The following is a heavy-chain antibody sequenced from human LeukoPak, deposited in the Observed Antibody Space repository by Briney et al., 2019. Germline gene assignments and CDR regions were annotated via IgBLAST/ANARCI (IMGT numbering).Heavy chain of an antibody. CDR1: GFTFNNYA. Sequence: GGSLRLSCAASGFTFNNYAMSWVRQAPGKGLEWVSTISDSGTSTYYADSVKGRFTNSRDNAKNSLYLQMNSLRAEDTAVYYCARDRWSVAAAGGTFDYWGQGTLVTVSS. V-gene: IGHV3-23*01. CDR3: ARDRWSVAAAGGTFDY. CDR2: ISDSGTST. D-gene: IGHD6-13*01. J-gene: IGHJ4*02.